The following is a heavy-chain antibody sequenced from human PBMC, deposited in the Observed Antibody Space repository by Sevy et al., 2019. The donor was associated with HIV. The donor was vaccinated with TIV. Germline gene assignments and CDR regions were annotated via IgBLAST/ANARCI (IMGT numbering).Heavy chain of an antibody. CDR1: GFTFSSYG. CDR2: ISYDGSNK. J-gene: IGHJ3*02. Sequence: GGSLRLSCAASGFTFSSYGMHWVRQAPGKGLEWVAVISYDGSNKYYADSVKGRFTISRDNSKNTLYLQMNSLRAEDTAVYYCARLSVYYYDSSGYYTTGHAFDIWGQGTMVTVSS. D-gene: IGHD3-22*01. V-gene: IGHV3-30*03. CDR3: ARLSVYYYDSSGYYTTGHAFDI.